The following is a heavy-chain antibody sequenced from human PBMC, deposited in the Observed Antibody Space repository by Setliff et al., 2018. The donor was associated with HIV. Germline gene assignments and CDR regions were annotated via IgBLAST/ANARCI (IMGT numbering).Heavy chain of an antibody. J-gene: IGHJ4*02. CDR1: GGSISTSSFY. D-gene: IGHD6-13*01. CDR2: TYYTGST. Sequence: SETLSLTCTVSGGSISTSSFYWGWVRQPPGKGLEWIATTYYTGSTYYNPSLKSRVTISIDTSKNQFSLKLRSVIAADTAVYYCARDVTAAGTGLFDYWGQGTLVTVSS. V-gene: IGHV4-39*07. CDR3: ARDVTAAGTGLFDY.